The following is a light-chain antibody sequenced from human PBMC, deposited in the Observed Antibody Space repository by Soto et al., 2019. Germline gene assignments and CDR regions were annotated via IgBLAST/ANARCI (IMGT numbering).Light chain of an antibody. J-gene: IGKJ1*01. Sequence: AIQLTQSPSSLSASVGDSVTLSCRTSQDVRYHLGWYQQKPGEAPRHLIFAASNLQSGVPSRFRGSGSGTDFTLAISSLQPEDFASYYCLHHEKWSWTFGQGAKVDIK. V-gene: IGKV1-6*02. CDR3: LHHEKWSWT. CDR2: AAS. CDR1: QDVRYH.